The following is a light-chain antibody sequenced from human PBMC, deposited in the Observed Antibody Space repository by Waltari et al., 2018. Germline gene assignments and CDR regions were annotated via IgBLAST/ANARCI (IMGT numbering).Light chain of an antibody. V-gene: IGLV6-57*01. CDR1: SGRLASNF. CDR3: QSYDSNNHGV. CDR2: EDY. Sequence: NFMLTQPHSVSESPGKTVPIYCTRSSGRLASNFVPWFQQRPGSSPTTVIYEDYQRPSGVPDRFSGSIDSSSNSASLTISGLKTEDEADYYCQSYDSNNHGVFGGGTKLTVL. J-gene: IGLJ3*02.